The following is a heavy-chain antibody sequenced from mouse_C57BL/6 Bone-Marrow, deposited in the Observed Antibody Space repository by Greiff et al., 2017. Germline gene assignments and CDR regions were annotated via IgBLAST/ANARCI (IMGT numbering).Heavy chain of an antibody. V-gene: IGHV1-82*01. Sequence: VQLQQSGPELVKPGASVKISCKASGYAFSSSWMNWVKQRPGKGLEWIGRIYPGDGDTNYNGQFKGKATLTADKSSSTAYMQLISLTSEDSAVYFCSRCHSNFFDYWGKGTTLTVAS. CDR3: SRCHSNFFDY. D-gene: IGHD2-5*01. CDR2: IYPGDGDT. CDR1: GYAFSSSW. J-gene: IGHJ2*01.